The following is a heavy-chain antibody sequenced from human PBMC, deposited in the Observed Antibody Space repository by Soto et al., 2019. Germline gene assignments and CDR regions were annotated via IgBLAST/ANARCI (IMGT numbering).Heavy chain of an antibody. CDR2: ITGSGTYI. V-gene: IGHV3-21*06. CDR1: RFIFSRYT. J-gene: IGHJ4*02. CDR3: VRGEVVVVATATGCAH. D-gene: IGHD2-15*01. Sequence: EAQLVESGGGLVKPGGSLRLSCAASRFIFSRYTMNWVRQAPGKGLEWVSAITGSGTYIYYAGSVKGRFTFARDNAQNAIYLQMNGLRAEDTAAYYFVRGEVVVVATATGCAHCGQGSLVIVAA.